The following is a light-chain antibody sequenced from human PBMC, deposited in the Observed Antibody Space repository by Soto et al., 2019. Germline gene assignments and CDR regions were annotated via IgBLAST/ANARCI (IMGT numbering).Light chain of an antibody. CDR1: TSNVGGYNY. J-gene: IGLJ1*01. V-gene: IGLV2-8*01. Sequence: QSVLTQPPSASGSPGQSVSISCTGTTSNVGGYNYVSWYQQHPGKAPKLIIYEVDKRPSGVPDRFSASKTGSTASLTVSGLQAGDEADYYCCSYAGSYTLYVFGTGTKVTVL. CDR2: EVD. CDR3: CSYAGSYTLYV.